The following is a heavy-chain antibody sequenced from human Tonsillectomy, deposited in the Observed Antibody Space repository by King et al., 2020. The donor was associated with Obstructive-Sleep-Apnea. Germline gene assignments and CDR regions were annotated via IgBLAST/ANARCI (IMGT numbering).Heavy chain of an antibody. D-gene: IGHD2-2*01. V-gene: IGHV3-30*04. Sequence: QVQLVESGGGVVQPGRSLRLSCAASGFTFSSYAMHWVRQAPGKGLEWVAVISYDGSKKYYADSVKGRITISSDNSKNTLYLEMNSLRAEDTAVYYCARDLRHIVVVPAARTNYYYGMDVWGQGTTVTVSS. J-gene: IGHJ6*02. CDR3: ARDLRHIVVVPAARTNYYYGMDV. CDR1: GFTFSSYA. CDR2: ISYDGSKK.